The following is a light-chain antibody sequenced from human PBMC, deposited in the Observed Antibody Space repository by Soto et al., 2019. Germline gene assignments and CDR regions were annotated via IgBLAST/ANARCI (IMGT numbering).Light chain of an antibody. J-gene: IGKJ4*01. CDR3: QQSYSTPLT. CDR2: DAS. V-gene: IGKV1-39*01. CDR1: HDIRDH. Sequence: IQMTQSPSSLSASVGDRVTLTCQASHDIRDHLNWYQQKPGKPPKLLIYDASNLQTGVPSRFSGSGSGTDFTLTISSLQPEDFATYYCQQSYSTPLTFGGGTKVEIK.